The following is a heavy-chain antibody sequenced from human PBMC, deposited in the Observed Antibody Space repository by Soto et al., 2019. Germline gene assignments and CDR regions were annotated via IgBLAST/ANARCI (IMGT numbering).Heavy chain of an antibody. J-gene: IGHJ4*02. D-gene: IGHD2-21*01. CDR2: IIPILGIA. CDR3: ASLSSGQSCGGDCLFPYH. CDR1: GGTFNSYT. V-gene: IGHV1-69*02. Sequence: SVKVSCKACGGTFNSYTICWVRQDPGQGLEWMGRIIPILGIANYAQKFQGRVTITADKSTSTAYMELSSLRSEDTAVYYCASLSSGQSCGGDCLFPYHWGQGTLVTVSS.